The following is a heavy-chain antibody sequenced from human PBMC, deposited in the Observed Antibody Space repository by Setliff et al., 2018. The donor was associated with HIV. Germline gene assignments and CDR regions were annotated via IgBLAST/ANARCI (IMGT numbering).Heavy chain of an antibody. Sequence: SETLSLTCTVSGGSINSSTYYWGWIRQPPGKGLECIGSIHSSGTTYYNPSLKSRVAISVDSSRSQFSLKLRSVTAADTAVYYCARHKTNYDFYAFDIWGQGTMVTVSS. D-gene: IGHD3-3*01. V-gene: IGHV4-39*01. CDR1: GGSINSSTYY. CDR2: IHSSGTT. J-gene: IGHJ3*02. CDR3: ARHKTNYDFYAFDI.